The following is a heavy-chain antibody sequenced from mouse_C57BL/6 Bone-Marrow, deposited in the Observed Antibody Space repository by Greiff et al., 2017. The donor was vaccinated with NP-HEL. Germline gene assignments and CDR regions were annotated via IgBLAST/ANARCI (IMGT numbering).Heavy chain of an antibody. J-gene: IGHJ1*03. CDR1: GFTFSDYY. Sequence: EVMLVESEGGLVQPGSSMKLSCTASGFTFSDYYMAWVRQVPEKGLEWVANINYDGSSTYYLDSLKSRFIISRDNAKNILYLQMSSLKSEDTATYYCARGYYYGSSDWYFDVWGTGTTVTVSS. CDR2: INYDGSST. CDR3: ARGYYYGSSDWYFDV. V-gene: IGHV5-16*01. D-gene: IGHD1-1*01.